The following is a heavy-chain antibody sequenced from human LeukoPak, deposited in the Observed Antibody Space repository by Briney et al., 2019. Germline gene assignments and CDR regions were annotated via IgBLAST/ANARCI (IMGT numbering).Heavy chain of an antibody. D-gene: IGHD2-2*01. Sequence: GASVKVSCKASGGTFSSYAISWVRQAPGQGLEWMGGIIPIFGTANYAQKFQGRVTITTDESTSTAYMELSSLRSEDTAVYYCAGLGYCSSTSCYEDAFDIWGQGTMVTVSS. CDR3: AGLGYCSSTSCYEDAFDI. V-gene: IGHV1-69*05. CDR2: IIPIFGTA. J-gene: IGHJ3*02. CDR1: GGTFSSYA.